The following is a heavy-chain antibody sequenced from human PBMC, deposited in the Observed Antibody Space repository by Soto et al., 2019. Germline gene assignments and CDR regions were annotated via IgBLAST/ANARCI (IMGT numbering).Heavy chain of an antibody. CDR3: ARHGLGYCSGGSCSWFDP. J-gene: IGHJ5*02. Sequence: QVQLVQSGAEVQKPGSSVKVSCKASGGTFSSYAISWVRQAPGQGLEWMGGIIPIFGTANYAQKFQGRVTITADKSTSTAYMELSSLRSEDTAVYYCARHGLGYCSGGSCSWFDPWGQGTLVTVSS. CDR2: IIPIFGTA. CDR1: GGTFSSYA. V-gene: IGHV1-69*06. D-gene: IGHD2-15*01.